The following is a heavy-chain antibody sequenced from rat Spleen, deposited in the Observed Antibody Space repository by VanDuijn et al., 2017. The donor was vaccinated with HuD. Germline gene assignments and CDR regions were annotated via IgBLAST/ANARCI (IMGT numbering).Heavy chain of an antibody. Sequence: EVQLVESGGGLVQPGRSLKLSCVASGFTFNNYWMTWLRQGPGKGVVWIASISNTGDSTYYPESVKGRFTISSDNAKSTLYLQMSKLGSEDTAIYYCARARSDWRPDYWGQGVMVTVSS. D-gene: IGHD4-2*01. CDR2: ISNTGDST. CDR3: ARARSDWRPDY. J-gene: IGHJ2*01. CDR1: GFTFNNYW. V-gene: IGHV5-31*01.